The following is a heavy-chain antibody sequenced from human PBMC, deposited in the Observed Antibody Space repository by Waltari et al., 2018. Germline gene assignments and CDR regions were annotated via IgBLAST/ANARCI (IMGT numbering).Heavy chain of an antibody. V-gene: IGHV4-59*01. Sequence: QVQLQESGPGLVKPSETLSLTCTVSGGSISSYYWSWIRQPPGKGLEWIGYIYYSGSTNYNPSLKSRVTISVDTSKNQFSLKLSSVTAADTAVYYCARDSSGWNWFDPWGQGTLVTASS. CDR1: GGSISSYY. CDR3: ARDSSGWNWFDP. J-gene: IGHJ5*02. D-gene: IGHD6-19*01. CDR2: IYYSGST.